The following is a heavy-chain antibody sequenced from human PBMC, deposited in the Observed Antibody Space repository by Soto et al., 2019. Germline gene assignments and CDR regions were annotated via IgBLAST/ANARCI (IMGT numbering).Heavy chain of an antibody. CDR1: GGSFSGYE. D-gene: IGHD6-6*01. CDR2: INHSGST. V-gene: IGHV4-34*01. J-gene: IGHJ4*02. CDR3: ARGPGGSSSSFFDY. Sequence: QVQLQQWGAGLLKPSETLSLTCAVYGGSFSGYEWSWIRQPPGKGLEWIGEINHSGSTNYNPSLKSRVTISVDTSKNQFSLKLSSVTAADTAVYYCARGPGGSSSSFFDYWGQGTLVTVSS.